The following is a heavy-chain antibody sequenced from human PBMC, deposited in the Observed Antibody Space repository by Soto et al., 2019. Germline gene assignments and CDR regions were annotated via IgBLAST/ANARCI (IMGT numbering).Heavy chain of an antibody. CDR2: ISSSGSYI. Sequence: EVQLVESGGGLVKPGGSLRLSCAASGFTFSSYSMNWVRQAPGMGLEWVSSISSSGSYIYYADSVKGRFTISRDNAKNSLYLQMNSLRAEDTAVYYCARDIVVAATGFDYWGQGTLVTVSS. CDR3: ARDIVVAATGFDY. J-gene: IGHJ4*02. CDR1: GFTFSSYS. D-gene: IGHD2-15*01. V-gene: IGHV3-21*01.